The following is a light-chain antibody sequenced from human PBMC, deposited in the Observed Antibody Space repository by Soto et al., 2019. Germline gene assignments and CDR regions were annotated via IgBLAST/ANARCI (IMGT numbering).Light chain of an antibody. Sequence: ESVLTQSPGTLSLSPGERATLSCRASQSVSSSYLAWYQQKPGQAPRLLIYGASSRATGIPDRFSGSGSGTDFTLTISRVEPGDFAVYYCQQYGSSFGQGTRLAIK. CDR2: GAS. J-gene: IGKJ5*01. CDR1: QSVSSSY. CDR3: QQYGSS. V-gene: IGKV3-20*01.